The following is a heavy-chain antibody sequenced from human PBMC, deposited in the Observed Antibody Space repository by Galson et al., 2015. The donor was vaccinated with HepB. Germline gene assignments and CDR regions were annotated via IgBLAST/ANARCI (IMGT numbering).Heavy chain of an antibody. D-gene: IGHD6-19*01. CDR3: TSRIAVAPFYYYYYGMDV. CDR2: IRSKANSYAT. CDR1: GFTFSGSA. Sequence: LRLSCAASGFTFSGSAMHWVRQASGKGLEWVGRIRSKANSYATAYAASVKGRFTISRDDSKDTAYLQMNSLKTEDTAVYYCTSRIAVAPFYYYYYGMDVWGQGTTVTVSS. J-gene: IGHJ6*02. V-gene: IGHV3-73*01.